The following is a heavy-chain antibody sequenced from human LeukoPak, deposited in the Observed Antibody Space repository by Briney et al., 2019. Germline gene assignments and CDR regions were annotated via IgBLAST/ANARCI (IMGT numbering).Heavy chain of an antibody. J-gene: IGHJ4*02. Sequence: GGSLRLSCAASGFTSSSYSMNGVRQAPGKGLEWVSSISSSSSYIYYADSVKGRFTISRDNAKSSLYLQMNSLRAEDTAVYYCARVGYSNYVAYWGQGTLVTVSS. V-gene: IGHV3-21*01. CDR3: ARVGYSNYVAY. CDR1: GFTSSSYS. CDR2: ISSSSSYI. D-gene: IGHD4-11*01.